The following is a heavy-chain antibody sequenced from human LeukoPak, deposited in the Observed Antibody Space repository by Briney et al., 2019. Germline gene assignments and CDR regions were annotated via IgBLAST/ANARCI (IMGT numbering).Heavy chain of an antibody. CDR1: GYTFTDYG. Sequence: GASVKVSCKASGYTFTDYGISWVRQAPGQGLEWMGWISAYNGNTIYAQKLQGRVTMTTDTSTSTAYMELRSLRSDDTAVYYCARGLLWFGDLKTFDYWGQGTLVTVSS. J-gene: IGHJ4*02. D-gene: IGHD3-10*01. V-gene: IGHV1-18*01. CDR3: ARGLLWFGDLKTFDY. CDR2: ISAYNGNT.